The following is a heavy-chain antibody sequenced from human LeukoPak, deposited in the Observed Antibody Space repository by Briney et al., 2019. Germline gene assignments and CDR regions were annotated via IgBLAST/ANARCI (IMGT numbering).Heavy chain of an antibody. CDR3: AKVPHITMVRGVTDY. CDR2: ISSSSSTI. D-gene: IGHD3-10*01. V-gene: IGHV3-48*01. CDR1: GFTFSSYS. Sequence: GGSLRLSCAASGFTFSSYSMNWVRQAPGKGLEWVSYISSSSSTIYYADSVKGRFTISRDNAKNSLYLQMNSLRAEDTAVYYCAKVPHITMVRGVTDYWGQGNLVTVSS. J-gene: IGHJ4*02.